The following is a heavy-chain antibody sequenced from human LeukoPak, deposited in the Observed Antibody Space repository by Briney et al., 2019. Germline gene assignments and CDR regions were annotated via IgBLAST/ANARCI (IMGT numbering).Heavy chain of an antibody. D-gene: IGHD3-10*01. CDR1: GFTFSSYS. Sequence: PGGSLRLSCAASGFTFSSYSMNWVRQAPGKGLVWVSRIKTDGSRTNYADSVKGRFTISRDNAKNTVYLQMNSLRAEDTAVYYCARDRPTMVRGVIITPIDYWGQGTLVTVSS. CDR3: ARDRPTMVRGVIITPIDY. CDR2: IKTDGSRT. J-gene: IGHJ4*02. V-gene: IGHV3-74*01.